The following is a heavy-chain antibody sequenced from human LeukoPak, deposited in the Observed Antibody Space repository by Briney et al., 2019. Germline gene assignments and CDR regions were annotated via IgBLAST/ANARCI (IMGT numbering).Heavy chain of an antibody. CDR1: GGSISSGGHY. V-gene: IGHV4-39*01. CDR3: ARSLAAAGIN. D-gene: IGHD6-13*01. CDR2: SHHSAGT. Sequence: PSETLSLTCTVSGGSISSGGHYWGWIRQPPGKGLEWIGTSHHSAGTSYNPSLKSRVAICLDTSKNQFSLKLGSVTASDTAVYFCARSLAAAGINWGQGTLVTVSS. J-gene: IGHJ4*02.